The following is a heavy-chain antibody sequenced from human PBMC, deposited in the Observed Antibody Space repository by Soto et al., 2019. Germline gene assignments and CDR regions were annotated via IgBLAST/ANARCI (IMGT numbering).Heavy chain of an antibody. J-gene: IGHJ4*02. CDR3: ARTARVPDF. V-gene: IGHV4-59*01. Sequence: QVQLQESGPGLVKPSETLSLTCTVSGASITTYYWSWFRQPPGQGLESLGYIYHTGVTNSNPSLRGRLSISIDTTKNQFSLKLSSVTSADTAIYYCARTARVPDFWGPGILVTVSS. CDR1: GASITTYY. D-gene: IGHD2-2*01. CDR2: IYHTGVT.